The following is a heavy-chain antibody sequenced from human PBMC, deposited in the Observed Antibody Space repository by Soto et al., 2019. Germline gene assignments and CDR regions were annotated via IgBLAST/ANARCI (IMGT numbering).Heavy chain of an antibody. CDR2: INHSGST. CDR1: GGSFSGYY. J-gene: IGHJ6*02. D-gene: IGHD3-10*01. CDR3: SRLLYYYGSGSRYYYYGMDV. V-gene: IGHV4-34*01. Sequence: SETLSLTCAVYGGSFSGYYWSWIRQPPGKGLEWIGEINHSGSTNYNPSIKSRVTISVDTSKNQFSLKLSSVTAADTAVYYFSRLLYYYGSGSRYYYYGMDVWDQGTTVTVSS.